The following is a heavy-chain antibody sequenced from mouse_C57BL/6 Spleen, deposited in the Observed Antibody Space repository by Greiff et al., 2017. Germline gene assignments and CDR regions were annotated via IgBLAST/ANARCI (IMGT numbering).Heavy chain of an antibody. V-gene: IGHV1-61*01. CDR2: IYPSDSET. D-gene: IGHD2-4*01. CDR1: GYTFTSYW. J-gene: IGHJ3*01. CDR3: AREEVITTGGFAY. Sequence: QVQLQQSGAELVRPGSSVKLSCKASGYTFTSYWMDWVKQRPGQGLEWIGNIYPSDSETHYNQKFKDKATLTVDKSSSTAYMQLSSLTSEDSAVYYCAREEVITTGGFAYWGQGTLVTVSA.